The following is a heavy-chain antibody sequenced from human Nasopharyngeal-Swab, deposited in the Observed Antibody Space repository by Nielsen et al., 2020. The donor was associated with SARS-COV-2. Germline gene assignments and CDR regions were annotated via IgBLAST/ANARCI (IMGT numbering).Heavy chain of an antibody. D-gene: IGHD3-22*01. CDR2: ISGSGGST. J-gene: IGHJ4*02. V-gene: IGHV3-23*01. CDR3: ARYDDYYDSSGYAY. CDR1: GFTFSSYA. Sequence: GESLKISCAASGFTFSSYAMSWVRQAPGKGLEWVSVISGSGGSTYYADSVKGRFTISRDNSKNPLYLQMNSLRAEDTAVYYCARYDDYYDSSGYAYWGQGTLVTVSS.